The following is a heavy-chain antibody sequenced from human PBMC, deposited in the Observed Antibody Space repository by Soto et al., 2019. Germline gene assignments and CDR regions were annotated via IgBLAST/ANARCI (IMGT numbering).Heavy chain of an antibody. CDR2: INPSGGST. J-gene: IGHJ4*02. V-gene: IGHV1-46*03. D-gene: IGHD2-21*01. CDR3: ARELVVGVVIAHKAFDY. Sequence: ASGKVPCEASGYTFTRYHMHWVRQAPGQSLEWMGIINPSGGSTSYAQKFQGRVTMTRDTSTSTVYMELSSLRSEDTAVYYCARELVVGVVIAHKAFDYWGQGTLVTVST. CDR1: GYTFTRYH.